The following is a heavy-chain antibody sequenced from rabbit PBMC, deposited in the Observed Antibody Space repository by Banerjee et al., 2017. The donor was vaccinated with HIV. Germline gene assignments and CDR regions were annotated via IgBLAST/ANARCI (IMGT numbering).Heavy chain of an antibody. V-gene: IGHV1S43*01. CDR3: AREDHTHGDPGYDL. CDR1: GFSFSSGYW. Sequence: QSLEESGGDLVKPGASLTLTCKASGFSFSSGYWICWVRQAPGKGLELIACIYINTGRTWYASWVNGRFTITRSTSLNTVTLQLNSLTAADTAPYFFAREDHTHGDPGYDLWGQGTLVTVS. J-gene: IGHJ4*01. D-gene: IGHD7-1*01. CDR2: IYINTGRT.